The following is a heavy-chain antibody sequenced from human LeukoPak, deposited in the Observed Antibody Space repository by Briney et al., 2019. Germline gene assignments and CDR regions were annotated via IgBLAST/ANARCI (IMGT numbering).Heavy chain of an antibody. CDR3: TGSGSYYNALFQH. D-gene: IGHD3-10*01. J-gene: IGHJ1*01. Sequence: SETLSLTCAVSGYSISSGYYWGWIRQPPGKGLEWIGSIYHSGSTYYNPFLKSRVTISVDTSKNQFSLKLSSVTAADTAVYYCTGSGSYYNALFQHWGQGTLATVSS. CDR1: GYSISSGYY. V-gene: IGHV4-38-2*01. CDR2: IYHSGST.